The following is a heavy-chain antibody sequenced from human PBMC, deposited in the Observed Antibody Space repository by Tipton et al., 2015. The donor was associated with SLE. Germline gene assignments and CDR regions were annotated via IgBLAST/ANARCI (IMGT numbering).Heavy chain of an antibody. CDR3: ARGTYYYDSSGYYLFDY. CDR1: GGSISSGGYS. Sequence: LRLSCAVSGGSISSGGYSWSWIRQPPGKGLEWIGYIYHSGSTYYNPSLKSRVTISVDTSKNQFSLKLSSVTAADTAVYYCARGTYYYDSSGYYLFDYWGQGTLVTVSS. V-gene: IGHV4-30-2*01. J-gene: IGHJ4*02. CDR2: IYHSGST. D-gene: IGHD3-22*01.